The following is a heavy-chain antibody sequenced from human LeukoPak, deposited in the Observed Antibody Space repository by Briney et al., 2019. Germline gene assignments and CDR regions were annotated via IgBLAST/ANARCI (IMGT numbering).Heavy chain of an antibody. V-gene: IGHV3-23*01. Sequence: GGSLRLSCAASGFTFSSYAMTWVRQAPGKGLEWVSAISGSGGSTYYADSVKGRFTISRDNSKNTLYLQMNSLRAEDTAVYYCAKDQGRGSYSNWGQGTLVTVSS. CDR1: GFTFSSYA. CDR2: ISGSGGST. D-gene: IGHD1-26*01. CDR3: AKDQGRGSYSN. J-gene: IGHJ4*02.